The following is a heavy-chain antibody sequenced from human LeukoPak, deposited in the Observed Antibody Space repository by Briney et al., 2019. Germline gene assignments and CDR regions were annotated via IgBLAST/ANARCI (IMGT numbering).Heavy chain of an antibody. Sequence: SETLSLTCTVSGGSISSYSWNWIRQPPGKGLEWIGYIYYTGSTNYNPYLKSRVTISVDTSKNQFSLKLSSVTAADTAVYYCATRGGGSSAVEYYFDYWGQGTLVTVSS. D-gene: IGHD1-26*01. CDR1: GGSISSYS. CDR3: ATRGGGSSAVEYYFDY. V-gene: IGHV4-59*01. CDR2: IYYTGST. J-gene: IGHJ4*02.